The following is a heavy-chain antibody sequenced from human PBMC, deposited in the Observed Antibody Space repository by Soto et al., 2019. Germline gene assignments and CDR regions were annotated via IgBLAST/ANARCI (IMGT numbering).Heavy chain of an antibody. D-gene: IGHD3-3*01. CDR1: GYTLTSYG. J-gene: IGHJ6*02. CDR3: ARAPRLFLEWSYGGMDV. CDR2: ISADNGHT. V-gene: IGHV1-18*01. Sequence: QVQLVQSGDDVKKPGDSVKVSCKASGYTLTSYGISWVRQAPGQGLEWVGWISADNGHTIYAERLQGRVTVTADTSTRTVYMELRSLRPDDTALYYCARAPRLFLEWSYGGMDVWGQGTTVTVSS.